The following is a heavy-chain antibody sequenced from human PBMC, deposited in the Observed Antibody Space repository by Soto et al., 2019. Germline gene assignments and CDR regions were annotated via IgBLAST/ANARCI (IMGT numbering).Heavy chain of an antibody. CDR2: INDSGST. D-gene: IGHD3-3*01. V-gene: IGHV4-34*01. CDR3: ARGMALRFLEWLTTSFYGMDV. Sequence: SDTLSLNCAVYGRSFSGYYWSWIRQPPGKGLEWIGEINDSGSTNYNPSLKSRVTISVDTSKNQFPLKLSAVTAADTAVYYCARGMALRFLEWLTTSFYGMDVWGPGTTHTVSS. CDR1: GRSFSGYY. J-gene: IGHJ6*02.